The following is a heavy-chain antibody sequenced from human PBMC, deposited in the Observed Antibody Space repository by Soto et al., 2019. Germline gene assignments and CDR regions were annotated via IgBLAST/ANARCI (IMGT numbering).Heavy chain of an antibody. CDR1: GVSISSGNW. Sequence: SETLSLTCDVSGVSISSGNWWSWVRQSPETGLEWIGEVYNDGSVHYHPSLERRVTISVDRSKNQCSLRLSSVTAADTAKYYCARLVYDSRLNYLYFDYWVPVSLVTVSS. CDR3: ARLVYDSRLNYLYFDY. J-gene: IGHJ4*02. CDR2: VYNDGSV. D-gene: IGHD3-22*01. V-gene: IGHV4-4*02.